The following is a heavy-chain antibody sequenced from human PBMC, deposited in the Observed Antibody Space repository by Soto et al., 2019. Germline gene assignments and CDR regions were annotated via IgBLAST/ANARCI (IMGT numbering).Heavy chain of an antibody. D-gene: IGHD2-2*01. Sequence: QVQLVQSGAEVKKPGSSVKVSCKASGGTFSSYAISWVRQAPGQGLEWMEGIIPIFGTANYAQKFQGRVTITADKSTSTAYMELSSLRSEDTAGYSCARIGGKGVPAAMNWFDPWGQGTLVTVSS. CDR1: GGTFSSYA. CDR2: IIPIFGTA. J-gene: IGHJ5*02. V-gene: IGHV1-69*06. CDR3: ARIGGKGVPAAMNWFDP.